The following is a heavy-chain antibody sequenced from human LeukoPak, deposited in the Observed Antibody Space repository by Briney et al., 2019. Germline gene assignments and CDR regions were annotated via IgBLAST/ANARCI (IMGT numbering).Heavy chain of an antibody. D-gene: IGHD2-2*01. J-gene: IGHJ5*02. CDR1: GGSISSGGYY. CDR2: IYYSGST. CDR3: ARVRCSSTSCYPGHNWFDP. Sequence: PSQTLSLTCTVSGGSISSGGYYWSWIRQHPGKGLEWIGYIYYSGSTYYNPSLKSRVTISVDTSKNQFSLKLSSVTAADTAVYYCARVRCSSTSCYPGHNWFDPWGQGTLVTVSS. V-gene: IGHV4-31*03.